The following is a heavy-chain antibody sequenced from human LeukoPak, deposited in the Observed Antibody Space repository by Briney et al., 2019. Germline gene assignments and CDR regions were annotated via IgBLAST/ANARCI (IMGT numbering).Heavy chain of an antibody. D-gene: IGHD6-19*01. CDR2: IIPIFGTA. CDR3: ARADGGWYSYYYYYMDV. V-gene: IGHV1-69*13. Sequence: ASVKVSCKASGGTFSSNTISWVRQAPGQGLECMGGIIPIFGTANYAQKFQGRVTITADEPTSTAYMELSSLRYEDTAVYYCARADGGWYSYYYYYMDVWGKGTTVTVSS. CDR1: GGTFSSNT. J-gene: IGHJ6*03.